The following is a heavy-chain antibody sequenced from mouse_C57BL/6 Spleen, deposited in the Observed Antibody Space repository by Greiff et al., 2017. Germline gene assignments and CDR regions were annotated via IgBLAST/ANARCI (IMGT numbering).Heavy chain of an antibody. CDR3: ARDRGTVVANAMDY. CDR1: GFTFSSYA. CDR2: ISDGGSYT. V-gene: IGHV5-4*01. J-gene: IGHJ4*01. Sequence: DVQLQESGGGLVKPGGSLKLSCAASGFTFSSYAMSWVRQTPEKRLEWVATISDGGSYTYYPDNVKGRFTISRDNAKNNLYLQMSHLKSEDTAMXYCARDRGTVVANAMDYWGQGTSVTVSS. D-gene: IGHD1-1*01.